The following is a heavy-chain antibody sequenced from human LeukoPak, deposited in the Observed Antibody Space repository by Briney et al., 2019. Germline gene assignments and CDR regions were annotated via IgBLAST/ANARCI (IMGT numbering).Heavy chain of an antibody. D-gene: IGHD6-13*01. CDR3: ARILPGIAAAGFDY. CDR2: INSDGSST. J-gene: IGHJ4*02. CDR1: GFTFNSYA. Sequence: GSLRLSCAASGFTFNSYAMSWVRQAPGKGLVWVSRINSDGSSTSYADSVKGRFTISRDNAKNTLYLQMNSLRAEDTAVYYCARILPGIAAAGFDYWGQGTLVTVSS. V-gene: IGHV3-74*01.